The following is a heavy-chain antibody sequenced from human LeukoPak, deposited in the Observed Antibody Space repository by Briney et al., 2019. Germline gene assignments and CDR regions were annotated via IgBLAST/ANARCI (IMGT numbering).Heavy chain of an antibody. Sequence: SETLSLTCTVSGGSISSSSYYWGWIRQPPGKGLEWIGSIYYSGSTYYNPSLKSRVTISVDTSKNQFSLKLSSVTAADTAVYYCALGEPVSPYYYYYMGVWGKGTTVTVSS. J-gene: IGHJ6*03. V-gene: IGHV4-39*07. CDR3: ALGEPVSPYYYYYMGV. CDR2: IYYSGST. CDR1: GGSISSSSYY. D-gene: IGHD3-16*01.